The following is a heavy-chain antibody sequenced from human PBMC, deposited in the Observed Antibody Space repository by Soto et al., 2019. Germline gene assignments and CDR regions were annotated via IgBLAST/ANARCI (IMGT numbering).Heavy chain of an antibody. V-gene: IGHV3-11*01. Sequence: PGGSLRLSCAASGFTFSDYYMSWIRQAPGKGLEWVSYISSSGSTIYYADSVKGRFTISRDNAKNSLYLQMNSLRAEDTAVYYCARCDSSGYYPTNFDYWGQGTLVTVSS. CDR1: GFTFSDYY. CDR2: ISSSGSTI. CDR3: ARCDSSGYYPTNFDY. J-gene: IGHJ4*02. D-gene: IGHD3-22*01.